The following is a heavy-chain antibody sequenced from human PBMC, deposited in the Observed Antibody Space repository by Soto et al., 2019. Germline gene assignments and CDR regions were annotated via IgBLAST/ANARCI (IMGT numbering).Heavy chain of an antibody. D-gene: IGHD6-19*01. J-gene: IGHJ4*02. V-gene: IGHV3-11*06. CDR2: ISGSSRYT. Sequence: GSLRLSCAASGFNFSDHYMNWIRQAPGKGLEWVSYISGSSRYTNFADSVKGRFTISRDNVKNSLYLQMNSLRAEDTAVYYCARHTSGWHYYDYWGQGTPVTVSS. CDR3: ARHTSGWHYYDY. CDR1: GFNFSDHY.